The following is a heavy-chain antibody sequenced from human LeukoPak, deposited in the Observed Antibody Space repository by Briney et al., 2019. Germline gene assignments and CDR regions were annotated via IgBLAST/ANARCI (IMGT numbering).Heavy chain of an antibody. J-gene: IGHJ4*02. Sequence: PGGSLRLSCAASGFTFSTYSMNWVRQAPGKGLEWVSYISNSGNIIYYADSVKGRFTISRDNAKNSLYLQMNSLRAEDTAVYYCARWNYYGSNGIGYWGQGTLVTVSS. CDR1: GFTFSTYS. D-gene: IGHD3-10*01. CDR3: ARWNYYGSNGIGY. V-gene: IGHV3-48*04. CDR2: ISNSGNII.